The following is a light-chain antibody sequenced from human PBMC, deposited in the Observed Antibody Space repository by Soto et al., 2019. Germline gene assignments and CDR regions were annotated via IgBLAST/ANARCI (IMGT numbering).Light chain of an antibody. V-gene: IGLV2-11*01. CDR2: DVT. J-gene: IGLJ1*01. Sequence: QSALTQPRSVSGSPGQSVTISCTGTSSDVGAYKYVSWYQRHPGKAPRLMIYDVTKRPSGVPDRFSGSKSGNTASLTISGLQADDEADYYCCSYAGSYTYVFGTGTKLTVL. CDR1: SSDVGAYKY. CDR3: CSYAGSYTYV.